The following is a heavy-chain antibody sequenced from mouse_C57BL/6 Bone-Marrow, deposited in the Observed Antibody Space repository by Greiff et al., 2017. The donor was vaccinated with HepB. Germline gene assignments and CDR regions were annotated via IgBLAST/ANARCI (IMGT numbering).Heavy chain of an antibody. CDR2: IWRGGST. CDR1: GFSLTSYG. Sequence: VKVEESGPGLVQPSQSLSITCTVSGFSLTSYGVHWVRQSPGKGLEWLGVIWRGGSTDYNAAFMSRLSITKDNSKSQVFFKMNSLQADDTAIYYCAKRGTTERGAMDYWGQGTSVTVSS. V-gene: IGHV2-5*01. J-gene: IGHJ4*01. CDR3: AKRGTTERGAMDY. D-gene: IGHD1-1*01.